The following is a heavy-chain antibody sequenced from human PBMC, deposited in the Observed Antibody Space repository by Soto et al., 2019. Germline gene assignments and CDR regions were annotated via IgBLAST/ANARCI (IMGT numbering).Heavy chain of an antibody. CDR3: ARTFPFIAAADAYYYYGMDV. CDR1: GYTFTSYG. CDR2: ISAYNGNT. Sequence: ASVKVSCKASGYTFTSYGISWVRQAPGQGLEWMGWISAYNGNTNYAQKLQGRVTMTTDTSTSTAYMELRSLRSDDTAVYYCARTFPFIAAADAYYYYGMDVWVQGTTVTVSS. V-gene: IGHV1-18*01. D-gene: IGHD6-13*01. J-gene: IGHJ6*02.